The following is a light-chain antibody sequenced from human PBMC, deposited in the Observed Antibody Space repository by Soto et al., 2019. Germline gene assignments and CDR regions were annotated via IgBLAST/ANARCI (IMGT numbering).Light chain of an antibody. CDR2: GAS. CDR3: QLYGFSPVMYT. V-gene: IGKV3-20*01. Sequence: EIVLTQSPGTLSLSPGDTATLSCRASQTISSSYLAWYQQKTGQAPGLLIYGASRRATGIPDRFSGSGSGTDFTLTISRLEPEDFAVYYCQLYGFSPVMYTFGQGTRLEIK. CDR1: QTISSSY. J-gene: IGKJ2*01.